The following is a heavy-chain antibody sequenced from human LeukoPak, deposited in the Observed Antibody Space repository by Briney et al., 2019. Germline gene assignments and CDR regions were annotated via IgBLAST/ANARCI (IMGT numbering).Heavy chain of an antibody. CDR3: AKARSGYGLDN. V-gene: IGHV3-23*01. CDR1: GFTYSSYA. CDR2: ISCSGGAT. J-gene: IGHJ4*02. D-gene: IGHD3-22*01. Sequence: GGSLRLSCAASGFTYSSYAMSWVRQAPGKGLEWVSTISCSGGATYYADSVQGRFTISRDNSKNTLYLQMDSLRAEDTAIYYCAKARSGYGLDNWGQGTLVTVPS.